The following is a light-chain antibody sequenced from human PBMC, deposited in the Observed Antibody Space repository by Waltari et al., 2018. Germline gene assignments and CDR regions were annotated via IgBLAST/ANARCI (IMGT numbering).Light chain of an antibody. Sequence: SYELTQPPSVSVSSGQPASITCSGDKLGDKYVSWYRQKPGQPPVLVVYQDMKRPSGTPERFSGSNSANPATLTISGTQAVDEADYYCQAWDRNTVIFGGGTKLTVL. CDR1: KLGDKY. V-gene: IGLV3-1*01. CDR2: QDM. J-gene: IGLJ2*01. CDR3: QAWDRNTVI.